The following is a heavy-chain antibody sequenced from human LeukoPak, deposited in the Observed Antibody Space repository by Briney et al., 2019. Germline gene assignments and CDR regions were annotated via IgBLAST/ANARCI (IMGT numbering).Heavy chain of an antibody. J-gene: IGHJ6*02. V-gene: IGHV1-8*01. CDR3: ARRSYGGFYYYYGMDV. Sequence: ASVKVSCKASEYTFTSYDINWVRQATGQGLEWMGWMNPNSGNTGYAQKFQGRVTMTRNTSISTAYMELSSLRSEDTAVYYCARRSYGGFYYYYGMDVWGQGTTVTVSS. CDR1: EYTFTSYD. D-gene: IGHD5-18*01. CDR2: MNPNSGNT.